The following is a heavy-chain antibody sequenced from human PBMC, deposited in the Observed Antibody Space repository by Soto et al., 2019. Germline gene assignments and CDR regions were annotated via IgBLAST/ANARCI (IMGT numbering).Heavy chain of an antibody. CDR1: GFTFSIYT. J-gene: IGHJ6*02. Sequence: GGSLRLSCAASGFTFSIYTMNWVRQAPGKGLEWVSSISGRSSYIYYVDSVKGRFTISRDNAKNSLYLQMNSLRAEDTAVYYCARPLGDIVLMGGGMDVWGQGTTVTVSS. CDR2: ISGRSSYI. V-gene: IGHV3-21*01. D-gene: IGHD2-8*01. CDR3: ARPLGDIVLMGGGMDV.